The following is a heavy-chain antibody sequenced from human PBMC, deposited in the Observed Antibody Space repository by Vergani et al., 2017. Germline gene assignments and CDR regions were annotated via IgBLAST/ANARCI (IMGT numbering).Heavy chain of an antibody. D-gene: IGHD3-10*01. CDR3: GRVADFYGLGSRLLDL. J-gene: IGHJ5*02. Sequence: QVQLQESGPGLVKPSQTLSLTCSVSGVSISSGDYYWSWIRQPPGKELEWIGYMYHSGSTNYNPSLETRVTISGDTSKNQFSLKLNSVTAADTAVYYCGRVADFYGLGSRLLDLWGQGILVTVSS. V-gene: IGHV4-61*08. CDR2: MYHSGST. CDR1: GVSISSGDYY.